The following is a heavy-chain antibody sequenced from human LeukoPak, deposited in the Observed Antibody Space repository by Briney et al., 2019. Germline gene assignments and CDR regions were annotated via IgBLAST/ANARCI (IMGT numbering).Heavy chain of an antibody. CDR3: ARDGYSGSDAL. V-gene: IGHV4-38-2*02. CDR2: IYHSGST. J-gene: IGHJ4*02. D-gene: IGHD5-12*01. Sequence: SETLSLTCTVSGYSISSGYYWGWIRQPPGKGLEWIGSIYHSGSTYYNPSLKSRVTISVDTSKNQFSLKLSSVTAADTAVYYCARDGYSGSDALWGQGTLVTVSS. CDR1: GYSISSGYY.